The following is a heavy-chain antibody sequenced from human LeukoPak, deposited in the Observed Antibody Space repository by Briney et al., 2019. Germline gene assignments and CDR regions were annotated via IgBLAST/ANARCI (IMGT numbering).Heavy chain of an antibody. V-gene: IGHV3-23*01. CDR2: ISGSGGST. CDR3: AKEGGYSSSTYSDY. CDR1: GFTFSSYA. D-gene: IGHD6-13*01. Sequence: GGSLRLSCAASGFTFSSYAMSWVRQAPGKGLEWVSDISGSGGSTYYADSVKGRFTISRDNSKNTLYLQMNSLRAEDTAVYYCAKEGGYSSSTYSDYWGQGTLVTVSS. J-gene: IGHJ4*02.